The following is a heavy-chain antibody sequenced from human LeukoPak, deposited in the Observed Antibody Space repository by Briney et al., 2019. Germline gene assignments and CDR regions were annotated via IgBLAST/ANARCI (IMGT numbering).Heavy chain of an antibody. V-gene: IGHV5-51*01. D-gene: IGHD2-2*01. CDR2: IYPGDSDT. J-gene: IGHJ4*02. Sequence: GESLKISCKGSGYSFTSYWIGWVRQMPGKGLEWMGIIYPGDSDTRYTPSFQGQVTLSADKSINTAYLQWSSLKASDTAMYYCARRQGCSSTSCPTDYWGQGTLVTVSP. CDR1: GYSFTSYW. CDR3: ARRQGCSSTSCPTDY.